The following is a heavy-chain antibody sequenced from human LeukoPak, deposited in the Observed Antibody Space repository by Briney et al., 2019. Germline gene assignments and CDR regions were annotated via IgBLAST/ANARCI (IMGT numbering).Heavy chain of an antibody. Sequence: SETLSLTCTVSGGSISSDDYYWRWIRQPPGKGLEWMGYIYYSGITNYNPSLKSRVTISVDTSKNQFSLKLSSVTAADPAVYYCARGDSSGYYILYWGQGTLVTVSS. D-gene: IGHD3-22*01. CDR1: GGSISSDDYY. CDR2: IYYSGIT. J-gene: IGHJ4*02. V-gene: IGHV4-61*08. CDR3: ARGDSSGYYILY.